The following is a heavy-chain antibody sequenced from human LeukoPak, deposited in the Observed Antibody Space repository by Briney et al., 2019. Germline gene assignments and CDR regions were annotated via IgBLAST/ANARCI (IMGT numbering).Heavy chain of an antibody. V-gene: IGHV4-34*01. D-gene: IGHD2-15*01. CDR3: AGRRISKYYMDV. CDR2: INHSGST. Sequence: PSETLSLTCAVYGGSFSGYYWSWIRQPPGKGLEWIGEINHSGSTNYNPSLKSRVTISVDTSKNQFSLKLSSVTAADTAVYYCAGRRISKYYMDVWGKGATVTVSS. CDR1: GGSFSGYY. J-gene: IGHJ6*03.